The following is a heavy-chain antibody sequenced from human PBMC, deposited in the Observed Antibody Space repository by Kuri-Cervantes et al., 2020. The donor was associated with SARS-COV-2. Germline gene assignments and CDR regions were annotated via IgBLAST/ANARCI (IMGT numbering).Heavy chain of an antibody. CDR2: ISSSSSYI. J-gene: IGHJ4*02. D-gene: IGHD5-24*01. CDR3: ARAGRWLQSTPFDY. V-gene: IGHV3-21*01. Sequence: GGSLRLSCAASGFTFSSYSMNWVRQAPGKGLEWVSSISSSSSYIYYADSVKGRFTISRDNAKNSLYLQMNSLRAEDTAVYYCARAGRWLQSTPFDYWGQGTLGTVSS. CDR1: GFTFSSYS.